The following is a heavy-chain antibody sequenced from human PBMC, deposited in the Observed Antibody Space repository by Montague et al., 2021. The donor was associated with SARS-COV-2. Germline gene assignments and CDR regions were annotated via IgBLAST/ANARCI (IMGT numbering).Heavy chain of an antibody. CDR3: AKDVGYSGIYRAVYFDH. Sequence: SLSLSCAASGFTFGDYAMHWVRQAPGKGLEWVSRISFNSGSIDYADSVKGRFTISRDNAKNSLYLQMNGLTTEDTALYYCAKDVGYSGIYRAVYFDHWGRGTRVTVSS. J-gene: IGHJ4*02. V-gene: IGHV3-9*01. D-gene: IGHD1-26*01. CDR2: ISFNSGSI. CDR1: GFTFGDYA.